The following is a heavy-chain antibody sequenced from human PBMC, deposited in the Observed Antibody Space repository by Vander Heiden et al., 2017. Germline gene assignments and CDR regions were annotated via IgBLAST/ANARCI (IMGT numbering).Heavy chain of an antibody. D-gene: IGHD3-22*01. CDR1: GGPSSCYY. CDR3: ARGGGSGYYYR. Sequence: QVELQETGPGTVKRSESRSLTCTVPGGPSSCYYWRWIRQPAAQGRESHPRIYTSWTTNYNPSLKSRVTMPVDTSKNQFSLNLSSVTASDTAVYYCARGGGSGYYYRWGRGILVTVSS. CDR2: IYTSWTT. V-gene: IGHV4-4*07. J-gene: IGHJ5*02.